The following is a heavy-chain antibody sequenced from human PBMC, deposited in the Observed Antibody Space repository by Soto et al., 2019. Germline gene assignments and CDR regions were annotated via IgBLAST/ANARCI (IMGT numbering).Heavy chain of an antibody. D-gene: IGHD5-12*01. CDR1: GFTFSSYE. V-gene: IGHV3-48*03. J-gene: IGHJ3*01. Sequence: RLSCAASGFTFSSYEMDWVRQAPGKGLEWVAYISSSGTILYGDSVKGRFTISRDNTDNSLYLQMNSLTAEDTAVYYCTKEKSVMYSGYDAFDVWGRGTMVTVSS. CDR2: ISSSGTI. CDR3: TKEKSVMYSGYDAFDV.